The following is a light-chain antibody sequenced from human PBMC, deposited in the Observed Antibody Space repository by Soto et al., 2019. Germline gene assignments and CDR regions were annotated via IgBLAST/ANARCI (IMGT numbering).Light chain of an antibody. CDR3: GTWDSSLSAGLYV. J-gene: IGLJ1*01. CDR2: EVS. Sequence: ALTQPASVSGSPGQSITISCTGTSSDVGGYNYVSWYQQHPGKAPKLMIYEVSNRPSGVSNRFSGSKSGNTASLTISGLQAGDEADYYCGTWDSSLSAGLYVFGTGTKVTVL. V-gene: IGLV2-14*01. CDR1: SSDVGGYNY.